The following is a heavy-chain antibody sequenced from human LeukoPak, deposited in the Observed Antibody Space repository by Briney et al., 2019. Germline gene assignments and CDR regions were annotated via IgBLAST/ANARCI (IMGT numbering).Heavy chain of an antibody. V-gene: IGHV1-46*01. CDR2: INPSGGST. CDR1: GYTFTSYY. Sequence: ASVKVSCKASGYTFTSYYMHWVRQAPGQGLEWMGIINPSGGSTSFAQKFQGRVTMTRDMSTSTVYMELSSLRSEDTAVYYCAREVGATAFDIWGQGTMVTVSS. J-gene: IGHJ3*02. CDR3: AREVGATAFDI. D-gene: IGHD1-26*01.